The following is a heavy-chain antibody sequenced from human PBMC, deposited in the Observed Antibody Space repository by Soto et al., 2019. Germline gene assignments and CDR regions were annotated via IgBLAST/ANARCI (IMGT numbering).Heavy chain of an antibody. CDR3: ARAVVGATGVWFDY. V-gene: IGHV4-59*01. CDR2: IYYSGST. D-gene: IGHD1-26*01. J-gene: IGHJ4*02. CDR1: VCTIRSYY. Sequence: SETLSLTCIVSVCTIRSYYWSGINQPPGKGLEWIGYIYYSGSTNYNPSLKSRVTISVYTFKNQFSLKLSSVIVADTAVYYCARAVVGATGVWFDYWGQGTLVTVS.